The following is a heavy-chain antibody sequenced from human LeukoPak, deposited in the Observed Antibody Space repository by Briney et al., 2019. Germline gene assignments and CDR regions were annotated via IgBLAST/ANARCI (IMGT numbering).Heavy chain of an antibody. V-gene: IGHV3-23*01. J-gene: IGHJ4*02. CDR2: ISRSGGNT. CDR1: GFTFSSYG. CDR3: AKSYRSGWYRGVIDY. D-gene: IGHD6-13*01. Sequence: HTGGSLRLSCAASGFTFSSYGMNWVRQAPGKGLEWVSGISRSGGNTYYADSVKGRFTISRDNSKNTLYLQMNLRADDTAVYYCAKSYRSGWYRGVIDYWGQGTLVTVSS.